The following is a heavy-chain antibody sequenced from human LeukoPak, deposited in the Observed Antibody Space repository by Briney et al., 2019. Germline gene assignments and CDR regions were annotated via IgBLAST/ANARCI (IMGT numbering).Heavy chain of an antibody. J-gene: IGHJ4*02. D-gene: IGHD3-10*02. Sequence: PGGSLRLSCAASGFTFSSYEMNWVRQAPGKGLEWVSYISSSGSIIYYADSVKGRFTISRDNAKNSLYLQMNSLRAEDTAVYYCARDLSGGLFDYWGQGTLVTVSS. CDR2: ISSSGSII. V-gene: IGHV3-48*03. CDR3: ARDLSGGLFDY. CDR1: GFTFSSYE.